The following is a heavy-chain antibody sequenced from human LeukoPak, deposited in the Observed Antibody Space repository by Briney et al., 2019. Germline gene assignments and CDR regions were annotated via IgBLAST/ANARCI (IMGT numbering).Heavy chain of an antibody. D-gene: IGHD5-12*01. CDR1: GFTVSSNY. CDR2: IYSGGST. V-gene: IGHV3-53*01. CDR3: ARAERLRHLIDY. Sequence: PGGSLRLSCAASGFTVSSNYMSWVRQAPGKGLEWVSVIYSGGSTYYADSVKGRFTISRDNAKNSLYLQMNSLRAEDTAVYYCARAERLRHLIDYWGQGTLVTVSS. J-gene: IGHJ4*02.